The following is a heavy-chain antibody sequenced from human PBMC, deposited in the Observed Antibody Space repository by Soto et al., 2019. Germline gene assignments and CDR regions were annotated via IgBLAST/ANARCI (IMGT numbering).Heavy chain of an antibody. CDR2: IYYSGST. CDR3: ARNGHSIAAAGIPVYYYYMDV. J-gene: IGHJ6*03. CDR1: GGSISSYY. V-gene: IGHV4-59*01. D-gene: IGHD6-13*01. Sequence: PSETLSLTCTVSGGSISSYYWSWIRQPPGKGLEWFGYIYYSGSTNYNPSLKCRVTISVDTSKNQFSLKLSSVTAADTAVYYCARNGHSIAAAGIPVYYYYMDVWGKGTTVTVSS.